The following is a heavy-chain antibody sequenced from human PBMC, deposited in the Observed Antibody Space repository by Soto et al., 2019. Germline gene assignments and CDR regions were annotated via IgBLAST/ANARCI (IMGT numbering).Heavy chain of an antibody. D-gene: IGHD2-8*02. CDR3: ANIRNVVYAHNAY. CDR1: GFTFGSYG. Sequence: GGSLRLSCAASGFTFGSYGMHWVRQAPGKGLEWVAVISYDGSNKYYADSVRGRFTISRDNPNNMLYLQMNSLRAEDTAVYYCANIRNVVYAHNAYWGQGSLVTVSS. V-gene: IGHV3-30*18. J-gene: IGHJ4*02. CDR2: ISYDGSNK.